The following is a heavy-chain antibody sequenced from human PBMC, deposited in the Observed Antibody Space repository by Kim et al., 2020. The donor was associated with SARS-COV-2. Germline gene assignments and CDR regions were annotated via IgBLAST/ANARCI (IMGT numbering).Heavy chain of an antibody. J-gene: IGHJ4*02. CDR1: GFTVSGNY. CDR2: IYSAGST. V-gene: IGHV3-53*01. CDR3: ATSSGWYHYFDY. D-gene: IGHD6-19*01. Sequence: GGSLRLSCAASGFTVSGNYMSWVRQAPGKGLEWVSVIYSAGSTYYADSVKGRFTISRDNSKNTLYLQMNSLRAEDTAVYYCATSSGWYHYFDYWGQGTLVTVSS.